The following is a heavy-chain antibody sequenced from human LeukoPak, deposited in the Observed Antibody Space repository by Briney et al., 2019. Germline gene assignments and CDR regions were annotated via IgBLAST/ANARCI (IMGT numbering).Heavy chain of an antibody. D-gene: IGHD2-2*01. J-gene: IGHJ3*02. Sequence: GGSLRLPCAASGFTVSSNYMSWVRQAPGKGLEWVSYISSSSSYTNYADSVKGRFTISRDNAKNSLYLQMNSLRAEDTAVYYCAREEITRSAFDIWGQGTMVTVSS. CDR1: GFTVSSNY. CDR3: AREEITRSAFDI. V-gene: IGHV3-11*05. CDR2: ISSSSSYT.